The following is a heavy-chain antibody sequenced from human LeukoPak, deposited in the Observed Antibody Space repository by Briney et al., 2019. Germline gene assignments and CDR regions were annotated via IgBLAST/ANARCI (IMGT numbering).Heavy chain of an antibody. D-gene: IGHD3-10*01. V-gene: IGHV4-31*03. J-gene: IGHJ4*02. CDR3: AREPRITMVRGVIIGYFDY. CDR1: GGSISSGGYY. Sequence: SETLSLTCTVSGGSISSGGYYRSWIRQHPGKGLEWIGYINYSGNTYYNPSLKSRVTISVDTSKNQFSLKLSSVTAADTAVYYCAREPRITMVRGVIIGYFDYWGQGTLVTVSS. CDR2: INYSGNT.